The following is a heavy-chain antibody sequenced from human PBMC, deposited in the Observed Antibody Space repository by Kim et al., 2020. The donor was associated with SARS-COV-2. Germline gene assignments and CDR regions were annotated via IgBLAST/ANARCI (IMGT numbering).Heavy chain of an antibody. CDR2: VSYDGTIK. D-gene: IGHD3-3*01. CDR3: AKVFDFGASIYWYFDL. Sequence: GGSLRLSCAASGFTFSKYGMHWVRQAPGKGLEWVAVVSYDGTIKYYTESVKGRFTISRDNSEDTLHLQMDSLRPEDTAVYYCAKVFDFGASIYWYFDLWGRGTLVTVSS. CDR1: GFTFSKYG. V-gene: IGHV3-30*18. J-gene: IGHJ2*01.